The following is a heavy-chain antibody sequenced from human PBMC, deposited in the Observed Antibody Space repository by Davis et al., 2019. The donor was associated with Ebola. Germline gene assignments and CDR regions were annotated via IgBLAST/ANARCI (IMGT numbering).Heavy chain of an antibody. J-gene: IGHJ4*02. D-gene: IGHD1-26*01. CDR2: IGTAGDT. CDR3: ARDLVGATDY. V-gene: IGHV3-13*01. CDR1: GFTFSSYD. Sequence: PGGSLRLSCAASGFTFSSYDMHWVRQATGKGLEWVSAIGTAGDTYYPGSVKGRFTISRDNAKNTLYLQMNSLRAEDTAVYYCARDLVGATDYWGQGTLVTVSS.